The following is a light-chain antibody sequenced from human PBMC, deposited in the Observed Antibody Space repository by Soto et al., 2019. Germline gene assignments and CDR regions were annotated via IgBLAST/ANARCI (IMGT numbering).Light chain of an antibody. CDR1: SSDIGGSIY. V-gene: IGLV2-8*01. CDR3: SSSAGNSDSKV. Sequence: QSALTQRPSASGSPGQSVTISCTGTSSDIGGSIYVSWYQQHPGKAPKLLIYEVSKRPSGVPDRFSGSKSGSTASLTVSGLHAEDEAHYYCSSSAGNSDSKVFGGGTKLTVL. CDR2: EVS. J-gene: IGLJ2*01.